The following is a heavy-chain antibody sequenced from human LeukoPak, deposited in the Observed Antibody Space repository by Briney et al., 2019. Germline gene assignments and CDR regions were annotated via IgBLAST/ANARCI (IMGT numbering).Heavy chain of an antibody. D-gene: IGHD5-24*01. CDR2: VYYSGAT. V-gene: IGHV4-59*01. J-gene: IGHJ4*02. CDR3: ASDFYLDGYPYFDY. Sequence: SETLSLTCTVSGGSISSYFWSWIRQPPGKGLEWIGYVYYSGATNYNPYLKSRVTISVDTSKNQFSLKLSSVTAADTAVYFCASDFYLDGYPYFDYWGQGTLVTVSS. CDR1: GGSISSYF.